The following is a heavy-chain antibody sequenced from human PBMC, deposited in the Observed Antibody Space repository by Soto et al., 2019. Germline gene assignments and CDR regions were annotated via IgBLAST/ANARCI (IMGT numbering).Heavy chain of an antibody. V-gene: IGHV1-3*01. CDR3: ASDANYDILTGTGYFDY. Sequence: QVQLVQSGAEVKKPGASVKVSCKASGYTFTSYAMHWVRQAPGQRLEWMGWINAGNGNTKYSQKFQGRVTITRDTSXSXAYMELSSLRSEDTAVYYCASDANYDILTGTGYFDYWGQGTLVTVSS. D-gene: IGHD3-9*01. CDR1: GYTFTSYA. J-gene: IGHJ4*02. CDR2: INAGNGNT.